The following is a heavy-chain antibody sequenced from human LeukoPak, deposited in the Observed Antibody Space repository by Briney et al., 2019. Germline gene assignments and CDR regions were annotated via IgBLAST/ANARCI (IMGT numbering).Heavy chain of an antibody. D-gene: IGHD3-22*01. CDR1: GFTFSSYG. J-gene: IGHJ4*02. Sequence: PGGSLRLSCAASGFTFSSYGMGWVRQAPGKGLEWVSAISGSGGSTYYADSVKGRFTISRDNSKNTLYLQMNSLRAEDTAVYYCAKDGHYDSSGYYDYWGQGTLVTVSS. V-gene: IGHV3-23*01. CDR2: ISGSGGST. CDR3: AKDGHYDSSGYYDY.